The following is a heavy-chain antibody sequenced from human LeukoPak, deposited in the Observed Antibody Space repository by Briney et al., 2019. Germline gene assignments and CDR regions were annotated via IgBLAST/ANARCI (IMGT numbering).Heavy chain of an antibody. V-gene: IGHV3-64*04. Sequence: PGGSLRLSCCASGFTHSSCDIHWVRQAPGKGLEYVSGISSNGGSTYNADSVKGRFTISRDNSKNTLYLQMSSLGPDDTAVYYCAKDSPCHSIEYCGQGALVTVSP. J-gene: IGHJ4*02. CDR3: AKDSPCHSIEY. D-gene: IGHD2-15*01. CDR2: ISSNGGST. CDR1: GFTHSSCD.